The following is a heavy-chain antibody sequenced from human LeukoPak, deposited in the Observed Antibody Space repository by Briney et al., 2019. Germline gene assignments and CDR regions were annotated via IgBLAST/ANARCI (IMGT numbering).Heavy chain of an antibody. CDR2: IYYSGST. J-gene: IGHJ5*02. V-gene: IGHV4-4*02. CDR1: GGSISRSNW. Sequence: SETLSLTCAVSGGSISRSNWWSWVRQPPGKGLEWIGYIYYSGSTNYNPSLKSRVSISVDTSKNQFSLKLSSVTAADTAFYYCARDGGLSGVSSGWYNWFDPWGQGTLVTVSS. D-gene: IGHD6-19*01. CDR3: ARDGGLSGVSSGWYNWFDP.